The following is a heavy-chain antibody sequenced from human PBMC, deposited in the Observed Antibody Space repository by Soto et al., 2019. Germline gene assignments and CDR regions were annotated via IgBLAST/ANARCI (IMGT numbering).Heavy chain of an antibody. V-gene: IGHV3-9*01. CDR1: AFTFGDYA. CDR3: AKGYTTSCFAHFDF. CDR2: ISWNSGNI. Sequence: EVQLVESVGGLVQPGRSLRLSCAASAFTFGDYAMHWVRQAPEKCLEWVSGISWNSGNIVYVDSVEGRFTISRDNAKNSLYLPMNSLRPEDTAFYYCAKGYTTSCFAHFDFWGQGALVTVSS. D-gene: IGHD2-2*01. J-gene: IGHJ4*02.